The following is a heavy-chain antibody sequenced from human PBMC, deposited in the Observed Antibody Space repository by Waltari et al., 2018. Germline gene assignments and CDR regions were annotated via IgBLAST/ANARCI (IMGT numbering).Heavy chain of an antibody. J-gene: IGHJ4*02. CDR2: IKQDGSEK. Sequence: EVQLVESGGGLVPPGGSLRLSCAASGFTLSSFCMNWVRQTPGKGLEWVAGIKQDGSEKYYADSVKGRFTISRDNAKNSLYLQMNSLRAEDTAFYYCATSGWYCFDYWGQGTLVTVSS. V-gene: IGHV3-7*01. CDR1: GFTLSSFC. D-gene: IGHD6-19*01. CDR3: ATSGWYCFDY.